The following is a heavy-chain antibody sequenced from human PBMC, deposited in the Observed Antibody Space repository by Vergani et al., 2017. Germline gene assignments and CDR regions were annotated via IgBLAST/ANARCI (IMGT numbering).Heavy chain of an antibody. CDR2: IYVSGIT. CDR3: ASDSKQLRSRAFDL. CDR1: GASINNDFYY. V-gene: IGHV4-61*02. D-gene: IGHD4-23*01. J-gene: IGHJ3*01. Sequence: QVQLQESGPGLVKPSQTLSLTCTVSGASINNDFYYWHWIRQPAGKGLEWIGRIYVSGITDYNSSLQSRVSMSVDTSKNQFSLTLTSVTAADTAVYYCASDSKQLRSRAFDLWGQGTMVTVS.